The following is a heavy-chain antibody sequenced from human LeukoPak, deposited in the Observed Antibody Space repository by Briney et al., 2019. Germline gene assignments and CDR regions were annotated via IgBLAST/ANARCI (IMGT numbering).Heavy chain of an antibody. J-gene: IGHJ3*01. CDR3: ARRQWTAFDV. D-gene: IGHD6-19*01. V-gene: IGHV3-7*03. CDR1: GFTFNTYW. CDR2: IKPDRNER. Sequence: PGGSLRLSCAASGFTFNTYWISWVRQAPGKGLQWVANIKPDRNERYYVDYVKGRFTISRDNARSSLYLQMNSLRVEDTAIYYCARRQWTAFDVWGQGTMVTVSS.